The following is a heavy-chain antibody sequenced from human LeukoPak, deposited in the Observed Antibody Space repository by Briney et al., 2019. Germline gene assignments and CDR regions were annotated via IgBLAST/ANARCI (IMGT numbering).Heavy chain of an antibody. CDR3: ARGIDY. J-gene: IGHJ4*02. V-gene: IGHV3-53*01. CDR2: IYTGGGR. Sequence: PGGSLRLSCAASGFTFSSYWMSWVRQAPGKGLEWVSVIYTGGGRYYADSVRGRFTISRDTSKNMVFLQMNSLRVEDTAVYYCARGIDYWGRGTLVTVSS. CDR1: GFTFSSYW.